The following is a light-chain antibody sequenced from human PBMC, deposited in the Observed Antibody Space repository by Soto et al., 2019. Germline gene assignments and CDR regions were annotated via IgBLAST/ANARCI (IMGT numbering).Light chain of an antibody. CDR2: WAS. CDR3: QQYYSTPALT. J-gene: IGKJ4*01. V-gene: IGKV4-1*01. CDR1: QSLLDSSKNKNF. Sequence: DIVMTQSPDSLAVSLGERATINCKSSQSLLDSSKNKNFLAWYQQKRGQPPKLLIYWASTRESGVPDRFSGGGSGTDFTLTIRSLQAEDVAVYCCQQYYSTPALTFGGGTKVEIK.